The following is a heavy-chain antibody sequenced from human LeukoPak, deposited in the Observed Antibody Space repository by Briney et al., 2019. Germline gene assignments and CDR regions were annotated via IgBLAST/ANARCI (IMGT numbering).Heavy chain of an antibody. CDR2: INPSGGST. CDR1: GYTFTSYY. Sequence: ASVKVSCKASGYTFTSYYMHWVRQAAGQGLEWMGIINPSGGSTSYAQKFQGRVTMTRDMSTSTVYMELSSLRSEDTAVYYCARMDPSGSYGYWGQGTLVTVSS. CDR3: ARMDPSGSYGY. D-gene: IGHD1-26*01. V-gene: IGHV1-46*01. J-gene: IGHJ4*02.